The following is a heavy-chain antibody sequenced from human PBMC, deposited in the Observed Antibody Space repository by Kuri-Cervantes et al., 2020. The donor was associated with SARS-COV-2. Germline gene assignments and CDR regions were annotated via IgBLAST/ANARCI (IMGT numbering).Heavy chain of an antibody. J-gene: IGHJ6*03. CDR3: ARRASGSRYYYYYMDF. D-gene: IGHD3-10*01. V-gene: IGHV4-4*02. CDR2: VYHSGST. Sequence: GSLRLSWAVSGGSISSSKWWTWVRQPPGKGLEWTGEVYHSGSTNYNPSLKSRVTISVDTFKNQLSLKLSSVTAADTAVYYCARRASGSRYYYYYMDFWGKGTTVTVSS. CDR1: GGSISSSKW.